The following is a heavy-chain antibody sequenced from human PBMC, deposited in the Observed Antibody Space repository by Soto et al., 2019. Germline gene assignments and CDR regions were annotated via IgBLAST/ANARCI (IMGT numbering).Heavy chain of an antibody. CDR2: IWYDGSNK. J-gene: IGHJ4*02. CDR1: GFTFSSYG. V-gene: IGHV3-33*01. D-gene: IGHD4-17*01. Sequence: GGSLRLSCAASGFTFSSYGMHWVRQAPGKGLEWVAVIWYDGSNKYYADSVKGRFTISRDNSKNTLYLQMNSLRAEDTAVYYCAREGQYGVGFDYWGQGTLVTVSS. CDR3: AREGQYGVGFDY.